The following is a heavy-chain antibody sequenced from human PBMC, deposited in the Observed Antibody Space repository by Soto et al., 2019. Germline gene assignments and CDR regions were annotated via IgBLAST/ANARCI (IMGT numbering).Heavy chain of an antibody. Sequence: GGSLRLSCAGSGFTFGDSYMSWIRQAPGKGLEWLSYMSPGSRYPAYADSVKGRFTVSRDNAKRSLFLQMSSLRAEDTALYYCAKQRAGYGSGSDTFYFDFWGQGTLVTVSS. J-gene: IGHJ4*02. D-gene: IGHD3-10*01. V-gene: IGHV3-11*03. CDR3: AKQRAGYGSGSDTFYFDF. CDR1: GFTFGDSY. CDR2: MSPGSRYP.